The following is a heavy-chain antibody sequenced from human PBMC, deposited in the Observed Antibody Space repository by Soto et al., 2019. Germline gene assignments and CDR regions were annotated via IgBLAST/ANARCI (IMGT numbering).Heavy chain of an antibody. J-gene: IGHJ4*02. V-gene: IGHV1-46*01. D-gene: IGHD1-1*01. Sequence: ASVKVSCKASGYTFTSYYMPWVRQAPGQGLEWMGIINPSGGSTSYAQKFQGRVTMTRDTSTSTVYMELSSLRSEDTAVYYFKLYFIATRRFYYWRQGTLVPVSA. CDR1: GYTFTSYY. CDR3: KLYFIATRRFYY. CDR2: INPSGGST.